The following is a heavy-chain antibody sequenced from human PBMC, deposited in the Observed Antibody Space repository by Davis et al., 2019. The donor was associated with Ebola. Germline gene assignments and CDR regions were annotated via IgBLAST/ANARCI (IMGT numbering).Heavy chain of an antibody. J-gene: IGHJ4*02. CDR1: GFTFDAFV. CDR3: VRDFLSYEDH. D-gene: IGHD3-10*01. Sequence: PGGSLRLSCAASGFTFDAFVMHWVRQPPGKGLEWVSGISWNSGSIGYADSVKGRFTISRDNAKSSIYLQMNSLRADDTAVYYCVRDFLSYEDHWGQGTLVTVSS. V-gene: IGHV3-9*01. CDR2: ISWNSGSI.